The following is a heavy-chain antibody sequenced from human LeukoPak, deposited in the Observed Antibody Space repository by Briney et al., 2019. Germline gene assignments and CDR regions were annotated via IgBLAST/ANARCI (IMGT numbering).Heavy chain of an antibody. V-gene: IGHV1-18*01. Sequence: AASVKVSCKATGYTFTSYGISWVRQAPGQGLEWMGWISAYNGNTNYAQKLQGRVTMTTDTSTSTAYMELRSLRSDDTAVYYCARVSSNYVRWFDPWGQGTLVTVSS. CDR3: ARVSSNYVRWFDP. CDR1: GYTFTSYG. D-gene: IGHD4-11*01. J-gene: IGHJ5*02. CDR2: ISAYNGNT.